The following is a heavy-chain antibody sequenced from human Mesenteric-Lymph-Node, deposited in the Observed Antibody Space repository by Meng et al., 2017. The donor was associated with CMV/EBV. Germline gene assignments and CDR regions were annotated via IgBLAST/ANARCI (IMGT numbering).Heavy chain of an antibody. V-gene: IGHV3-9*01. J-gene: IGHJ6*02. D-gene: IGHD2-2*01. CDR1: GFTFDDRA. CDR2: ISWNSVRI. CDR3: ARGGGCSSTSCPPSDYYGMDV. Sequence: GGSLRLSCAASGFTFDDRAMHWVRQAPGKGLEWVSGISWNSVRIAYAESVKGRFTISRDNAKNSLSLQMNSLRAEDTAVYYCARGGGCSSTSCPPSDYYGMDVWGQGTTVTVSS.